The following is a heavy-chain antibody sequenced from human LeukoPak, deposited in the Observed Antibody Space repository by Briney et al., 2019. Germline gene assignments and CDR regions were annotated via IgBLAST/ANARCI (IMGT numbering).Heavy chain of an antibody. CDR1: GGSISSYY. CDR2: IYYSGST. CDR3: ARDRKRANWFDP. J-gene: IGHJ5*02. Sequence: SETLSLTCTVSGGSISSYYWSWIRQPPGKGLEWIGYIYYSGSTNYNPSLKSRVTTSVDTSKDQFSLKLSSVTAADTAVYYCARDRKRANWFDPWGQGTLVTVSS. V-gene: IGHV4-59*01.